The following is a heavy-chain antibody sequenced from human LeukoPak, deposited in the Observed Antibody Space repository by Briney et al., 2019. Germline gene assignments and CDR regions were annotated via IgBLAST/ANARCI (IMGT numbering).Heavy chain of an antibody. CDR3: ARDRSTVIAVAGTLDY. CDR2: IWSDESNK. CDR1: GFTFSSYG. Sequence: GGSLRLSCAASGFTFSSYGMHWVRQAPGKRLEWVAIIWSDESNKCYADSVKGRFTISRDNSKNTLYLQMNSLRAEDTAVYYCARDRSTVIAVAGTLDYWGQGTLVTVSS. J-gene: IGHJ4*02. V-gene: IGHV3-33*01. D-gene: IGHD6-19*01.